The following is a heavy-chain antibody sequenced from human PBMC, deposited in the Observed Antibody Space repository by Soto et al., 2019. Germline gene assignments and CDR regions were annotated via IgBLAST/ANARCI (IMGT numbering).Heavy chain of an antibody. Sequence: SETLSLTCTVSGGSISSGDYYWSWIRQPPGKGLEWIGYIYYSGSTYYNPSLKSRVTISVDTSKNQFSLKLSSVTAAGTAVYYCARETGETNYYDSSGYLGCFDYWGQGTLVTVSS. D-gene: IGHD3-22*01. CDR3: ARETGETNYYDSSGYLGCFDY. J-gene: IGHJ4*02. V-gene: IGHV4-30-4*01. CDR1: GGSISSGDYY. CDR2: IYYSGST.